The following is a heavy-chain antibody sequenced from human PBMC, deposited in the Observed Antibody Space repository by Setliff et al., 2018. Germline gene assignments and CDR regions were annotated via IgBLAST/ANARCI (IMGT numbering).Heavy chain of an antibody. CDR2: ITHNGVT. V-gene: IGHV4-34*01. CDR1: GVSLSDLT. CDR3: ARGHVHLRGRPFHYVDV. D-gene: IGHD3-10*01. Sequence: PSETLSLTCVVHGVSLSDLTWSWIRQSPGQGLEWIGDITHNGVTNYKRSLRSRVTMSVDTSTNRLSLRINFLTAADTAIYYCARGHVHLRGRPFHYVDVWGKGTSVTVS. J-gene: IGHJ6*03.